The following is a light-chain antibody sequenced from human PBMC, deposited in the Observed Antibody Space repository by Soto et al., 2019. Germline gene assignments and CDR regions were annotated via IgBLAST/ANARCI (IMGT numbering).Light chain of an antibody. J-gene: IGKJ4*01. CDR3: QQSTSSVT. V-gene: IGKV3-20*01. CDR1: QSVSSN. CDR2: GAS. Sequence: EIVLTQSPGTLSLSQGVRASPCFRASQSVSSNLAWYQQKPGQAPRLLIYGASSRATGIPDRFSGTGSGTDFTLTINRVEPEDFAVYFCQQSTSSVTFGGGTKVDI.